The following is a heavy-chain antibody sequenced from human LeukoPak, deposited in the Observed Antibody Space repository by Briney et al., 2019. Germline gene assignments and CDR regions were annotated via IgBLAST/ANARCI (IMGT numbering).Heavy chain of an antibody. Sequence: GASVTVSCKASGGTVSSYAISWVRQAPGQGLEWMGWISAYNGNTNYAQKLQGRVTMTTDTSTSTAYMELRSLRSDDTAVYYCARAYGMDVWGQGTTVTVSS. J-gene: IGHJ6*02. CDR3: ARAYGMDV. CDR1: GGTVSSYA. V-gene: IGHV1-18*01. CDR2: ISAYNGNT.